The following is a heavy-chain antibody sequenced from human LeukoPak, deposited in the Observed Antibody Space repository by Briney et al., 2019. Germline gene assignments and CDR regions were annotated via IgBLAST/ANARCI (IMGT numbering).Heavy chain of an antibody. CDR1: GYSFTNYW. CDR2: IDPSDSYI. CDR3: ARVRVTTSLYYYYGFDA. D-gene: IGHD4-17*01. Sequence: GESLKISCKGSGYSFTNYWISWVRQMPGKGLEWMGRIDPSDSYINYSPSFQGHVTISADKSISTAYLQWSSLKASDTAIYYCARVRVTTSLYYYYGFDAWGQGTTVTVSS. J-gene: IGHJ6*02. V-gene: IGHV5-10-1*01.